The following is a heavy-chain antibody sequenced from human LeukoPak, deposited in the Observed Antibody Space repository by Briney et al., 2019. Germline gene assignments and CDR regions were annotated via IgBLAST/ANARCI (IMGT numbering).Heavy chain of an antibody. Sequence: GRSLRLSCAASGFTFSDYAMHWVRQAPGKGLEWVALISYDGGDKYYADSVKGRFTISRDSSTNTLFLQMNSLRAEDTAVYYCARVRVGATDYWGQGTLVTVSS. J-gene: IGHJ4*02. CDR2: ISYDGGDK. D-gene: IGHD1-26*01. CDR1: GFTFSDYA. CDR3: ARVRVGATDY. V-gene: IGHV3-30*03.